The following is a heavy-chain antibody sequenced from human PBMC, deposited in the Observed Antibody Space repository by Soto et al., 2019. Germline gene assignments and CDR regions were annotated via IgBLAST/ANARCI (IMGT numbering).Heavy chain of an antibody. CDR2: ISSSSSYL. Sequence: EVQLVESGGGLVKPGGSLRLSCAASGFTFSSYTMNWVRQAPGKGLEWVSSISSSSSYLYYADSVKGRFTISRDNAKNSQHLQMNRLRAEDTAVYYCARGYSSGDYWGQGTLVTVSS. CDR3: ARGYSSGDY. D-gene: IGHD6-19*01. J-gene: IGHJ4*02. V-gene: IGHV3-21*01. CDR1: GFTFSSYT.